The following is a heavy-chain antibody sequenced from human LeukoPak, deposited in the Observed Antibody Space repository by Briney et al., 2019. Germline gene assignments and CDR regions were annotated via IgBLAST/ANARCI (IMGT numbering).Heavy chain of an antibody. J-gene: IGHJ4*02. CDR1: GGSFSGYY. CDR2: INHSGST. D-gene: IGHD3-22*01. CDR3: ARFRQKPDYYDSSGYPYYFDY. V-gene: IGHV4-34*01. Sequence: PSETLSLTCAVYGGSFSGYYWSWIRQPPGKGLEWIGEINHSGSTNYNPSLKSRVTISVDTSKNQFSLKLSSVTAADTAVYYCARFRQKPDYYDSSGYPYYFDYWGQGTLVTVSS.